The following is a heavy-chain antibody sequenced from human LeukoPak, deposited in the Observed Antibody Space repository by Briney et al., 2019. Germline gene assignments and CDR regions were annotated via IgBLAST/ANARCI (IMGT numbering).Heavy chain of an antibody. J-gene: IGHJ5*02. CDR2: IYYSRST. Sequence: SETLSLTCTVSGGSISSYYWSWIRQPPGKGLEWIGYIYYSRSTNYNPSLKSRVTISVDTSKNQFSPKLSSVTAADTAVYYCARDHGYYYDSSGYHRWFDPWGQGTLVTVSS. D-gene: IGHD3-22*01. CDR3: ARDHGYYYDSSGYHRWFDP. V-gene: IGHV4-59*12. CDR1: GGSISSYY.